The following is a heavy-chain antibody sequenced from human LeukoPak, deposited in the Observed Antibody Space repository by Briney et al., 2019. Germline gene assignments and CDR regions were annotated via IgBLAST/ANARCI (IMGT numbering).Heavy chain of an antibody. CDR1: GGAISSYY. D-gene: IGHD6-19*01. V-gene: IGHV4-59*01. Sequence: SETLSLTCTVSGGAISSYYWSWIRQPPGKGLEWIGYIYYSGSTNYNPSLKSRVTISVDTSKNQFSLKLSSVTAADTAVYYCARSFIAVAGSFDYWGQGTLVTVSS. J-gene: IGHJ4*02. CDR2: IYYSGST. CDR3: ARSFIAVAGSFDY.